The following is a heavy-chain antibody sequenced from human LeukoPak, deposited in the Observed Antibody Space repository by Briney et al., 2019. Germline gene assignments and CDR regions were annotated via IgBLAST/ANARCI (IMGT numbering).Heavy chain of an antibody. CDR3: ARDYYFDSSGYYYGAFDI. D-gene: IGHD3-22*01. V-gene: IGHV4-59*08. CDR1: GGSISSYY. Sequence: SETLSLTCTVSGGSISSYYWSWIRQPPGKGLEWIGYIYYSGSTNYNPSLKSRVTISVDTSKNQFSLKLNSVTAADTAVYYCARDYYFDSSGYYYGAFDIWGQGTMVTVSS. J-gene: IGHJ3*02. CDR2: IYYSGST.